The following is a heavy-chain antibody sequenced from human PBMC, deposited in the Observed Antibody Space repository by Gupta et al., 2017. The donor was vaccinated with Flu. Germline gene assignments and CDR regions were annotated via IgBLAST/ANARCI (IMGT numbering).Heavy chain of an antibody. D-gene: IGHD3-3*01. Sequence: GKGLEWVSYISSSGSTIYYADSVKGRFTISRDNAKNSLYLQMNSLRAEDTAVYYCAREHGLGYDFWSGYYSPLGYYYMDVWGKGTTVTVSS. CDR3: AREHGLGYDFWSGYYSPLGYYYMDV. V-gene: IGHV3-48*03. J-gene: IGHJ6*03. CDR2: ISSSGSTI.